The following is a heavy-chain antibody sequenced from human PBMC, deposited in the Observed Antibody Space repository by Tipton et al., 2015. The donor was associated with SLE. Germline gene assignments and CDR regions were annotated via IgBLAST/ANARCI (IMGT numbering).Heavy chain of an antibody. CDR2: INHSGST. CDR1: GGSFSGYY. V-gene: IGHV4-34*01. CDR3: ARHHYSSSWYKYFKH. J-gene: IGHJ1*01. Sequence: TLSLTCAVYGGSFSGYYWSWIRQPPGKGLEWIGEINHSGSTNYNPSLKSRVTLSIDTSKNQFSLKLSSVTAADTAVYYCARHHYSSSWYKYFKHWGKGTLVTGSS. D-gene: IGHD6-13*01.